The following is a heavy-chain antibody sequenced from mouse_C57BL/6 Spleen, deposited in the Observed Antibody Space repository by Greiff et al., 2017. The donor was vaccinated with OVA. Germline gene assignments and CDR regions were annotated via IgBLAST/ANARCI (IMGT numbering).Heavy chain of an antibody. J-gene: IGHJ4*01. D-gene: IGHD1-1*01. Sequence: VQLQQSGPELVKPGASVKISCKASGYTFTDYYMNWVKQSHGKSLEWIGDINPNNGGTSYNQKFKGKATLTVDKSSSTAYMELRSLTSEDSAVYYCARSGDYYGSSLYYYAMDYWGQGTSVTVSS. CDR3: ARSGDYYGSSLYYYAMDY. CDR1: GYTFTDYY. V-gene: IGHV1-26*01. CDR2: INPNNGGT.